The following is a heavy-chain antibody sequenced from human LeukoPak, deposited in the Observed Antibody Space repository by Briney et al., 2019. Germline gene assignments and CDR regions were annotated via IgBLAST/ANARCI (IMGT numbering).Heavy chain of an antibody. J-gene: IGHJ3*02. CDR3: ATLYSSSSPDAFDI. CDR2: IYYSGST. D-gene: IGHD6-6*01. CDR1: GGSISSYY. V-gene: IGHV4-59*01. Sequence: SETLSLTCTVSGGSISSYYWSWIRQPPGKGLEWIGYIYYSGSTNYNPSLKSRVTISVDTSKNQFSLKLSSVTAADTAVYYCATLYSSSSPDAFDIWGQGTMVTVSS.